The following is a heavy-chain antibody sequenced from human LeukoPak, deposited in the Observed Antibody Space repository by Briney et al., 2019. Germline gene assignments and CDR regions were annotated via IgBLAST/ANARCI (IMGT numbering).Heavy chain of an antibody. V-gene: IGHV3-7*01. Sequence: GGSLRLSCAASGFTFNTYWMSWVRQAPGKGLEWVANIKLDGSEKYYVDSVKGRFTISRDNAKKSLFLQMNSLRAEDTAVYYCARVIAAAAYYYYGMDVWGQGTTVTVSS. J-gene: IGHJ6*02. D-gene: IGHD6-13*01. CDR1: GFTFNTYW. CDR3: ARVIAAAAYYYYGMDV. CDR2: IKLDGSEK.